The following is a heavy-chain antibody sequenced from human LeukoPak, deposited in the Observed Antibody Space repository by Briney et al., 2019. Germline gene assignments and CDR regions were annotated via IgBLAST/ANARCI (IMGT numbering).Heavy chain of an antibody. Sequence: SLRLSCAASGFTFDDYAMHWVRQAPGKGLEWVSGISWNSGSIGYADSVKGRFTISRDNSKNTLYLQMNSLTVEDTAVYYCALDCCTGSRFDHWGQGTLVAVSS. J-gene: IGHJ4*02. D-gene: IGHD2-8*02. CDR3: ALDCCTGSRFDH. V-gene: IGHV3-9*01. CDR1: GFTFDDYA. CDR2: ISWNSGSI.